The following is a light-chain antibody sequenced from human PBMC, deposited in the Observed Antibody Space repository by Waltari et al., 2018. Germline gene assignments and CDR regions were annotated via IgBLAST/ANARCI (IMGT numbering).Light chain of an antibody. J-gene: IGLJ3*02. CDR2: DVT. Sequence: QSALTQPRPVSGSPGQPVTISCTGTRSDIGGYTNVSWYQQHPGKAPKLIIYDVTKRPSGVPDRFSASKSGNTASLTIAGLQADDEADYYCYSYADTFTWVFGGGTKLTVL. CDR1: RSDIGGYTN. V-gene: IGLV2-11*01. CDR3: YSYADTFTWV.